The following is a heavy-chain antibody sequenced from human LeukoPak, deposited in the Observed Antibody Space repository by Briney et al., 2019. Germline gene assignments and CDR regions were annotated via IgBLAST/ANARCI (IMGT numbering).Heavy chain of an antibody. D-gene: IGHD3-3*01. V-gene: IGHV4-34*01. CDR3: ARGLYITIFGVVISGYYFDY. J-gene: IGHJ4*02. CDR2: INHSGST. Sequence: SETLSLTCTVSGGSISGYYWSWIRQPPGKGLEWIGEINHSGSTNYNPSLKSRVTISVDTSKNQFSLKLSSVTAADTAVYYCARGLYITIFGVVISGYYFDYWGQGTLVTVSS. CDR1: GGSISGYY.